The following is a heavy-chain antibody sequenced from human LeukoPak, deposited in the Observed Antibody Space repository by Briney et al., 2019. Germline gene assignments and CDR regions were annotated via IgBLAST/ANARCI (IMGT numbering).Heavy chain of an antibody. Sequence: GGSLRLSCAASGFTFSNYGMHWVRQAPGKGLEWVAVILNDGINKNYADSVKGRFTISRDNAKNSLYLQMNSLRAEDTAVYYCAADDSSGYPLGDYWGQGTLVTVSS. J-gene: IGHJ4*02. CDR1: GFTFSNYG. CDR2: ILNDGINK. D-gene: IGHD3-22*01. CDR3: AADDSSGYPLGDY. V-gene: IGHV3-33*03.